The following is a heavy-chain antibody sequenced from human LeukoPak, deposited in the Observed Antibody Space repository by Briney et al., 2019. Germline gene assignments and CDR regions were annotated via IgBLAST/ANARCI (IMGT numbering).Heavy chain of an antibody. J-gene: IGHJ5*02. V-gene: IGHV3-48*01. CDR2: ISSSSSTI. D-gene: IGHD1-26*01. CDR1: GFTFSSYS. CDR3: ARGWELDP. Sequence: GGSLRLSCAASGFTFSSYSMNWVRQAPGKGLEWVSYISSSSSTIYYADSVKGRFTISRDNAKNSLYLQMNSLRVEDTAVYYCARGWELDPWGQGTLVTVSS.